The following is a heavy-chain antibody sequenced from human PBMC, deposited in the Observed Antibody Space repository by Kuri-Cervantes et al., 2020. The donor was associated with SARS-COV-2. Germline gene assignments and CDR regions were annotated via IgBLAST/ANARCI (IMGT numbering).Heavy chain of an antibody. D-gene: IGHD4/OR15-4a*01. J-gene: IGHJ3*02. Sequence: SVKVSCKASGDTFTHRFLHWVRQAPGQAPEWLGWITPFNGNTKYAQRFQDRVTITRDRSMNTAYMELNSLRSEDTAMYYCARSGPGAISREDGALDIWGQGTMVTVSS. V-gene: IGHV1-45*02. CDR3: ARSGPGAISREDGALDI. CDR1: GDTFTHRF. CDR2: ITPFNGNT.